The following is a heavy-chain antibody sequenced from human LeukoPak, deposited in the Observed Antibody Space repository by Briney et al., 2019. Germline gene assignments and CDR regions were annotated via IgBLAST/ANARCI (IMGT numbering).Heavy chain of an antibody. Sequence: WASVKVSCKASGGTFSSYAISWVRQAPGQGLEWMGRIIPIFGIANYAQKFQGRVTITADKSTSTAYMELSSLRSEDTVVYYCAPYYYGSGSYYQPVDYWGQGTLVTVSS. J-gene: IGHJ4*02. CDR3: APYYYGSGSYYQPVDY. CDR1: GGTFSSYA. V-gene: IGHV1-69*04. D-gene: IGHD3-10*01. CDR2: IIPIFGIA.